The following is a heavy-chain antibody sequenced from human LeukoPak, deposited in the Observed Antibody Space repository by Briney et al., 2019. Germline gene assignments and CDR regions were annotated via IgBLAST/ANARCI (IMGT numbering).Heavy chain of an antibody. Sequence: SETLSLTCTVSGGSISSGDYYWSWIRQHPGKGLEWIGYIYYSGSTYYNPSLKSRVTISVDTSKNQFSLKLSSVTAADTAVYYCARVPRYYDAFDIWGQGTMVTVSS. J-gene: IGHJ3*02. V-gene: IGHV4-31*03. CDR2: IYYSGST. CDR1: GGSISSGDYY. D-gene: IGHD2-8*01. CDR3: ARVPRYYDAFDI.